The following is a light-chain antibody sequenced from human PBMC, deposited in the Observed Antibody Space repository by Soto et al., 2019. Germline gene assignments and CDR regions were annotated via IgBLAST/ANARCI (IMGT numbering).Light chain of an antibody. CDR3: QQYGSSPT. V-gene: IGKV3-20*01. J-gene: IGKJ1*01. CDR1: QSVSSGY. Sequence: EIVLTQSPGTLSLSPGERATLSCSASQSVSSGYLAWYQQKPGQAPRLLIYGASSRATGIPDRFSGTGSGTDFTLTISRLEPEDFAVYYCQQYGSSPTFGQGTKVDSK. CDR2: GAS.